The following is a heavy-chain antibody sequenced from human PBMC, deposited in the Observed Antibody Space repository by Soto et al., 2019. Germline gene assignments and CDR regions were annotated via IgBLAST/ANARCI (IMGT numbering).Heavy chain of an antibody. CDR3: ARGPEKLLWFGESDY. J-gene: IGHJ4*02. Sequence: EVQLVESGGGVVRPGGSLRLSCAASGFTFDDYDMSWVRQAPGKGLEWVSGINWNGGSTGYADSVKGRFTISRDNAKNSLYRQMNSLRAEDMALYYCARGPEKLLWFGESDYWGQGTLVTVSS. CDR2: INWNGGST. V-gene: IGHV3-20*04. CDR1: GFTFDDYD. D-gene: IGHD3-10*01.